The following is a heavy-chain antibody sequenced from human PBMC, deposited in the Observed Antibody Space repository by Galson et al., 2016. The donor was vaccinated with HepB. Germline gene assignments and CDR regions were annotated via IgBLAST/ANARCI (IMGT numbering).Heavy chain of an antibody. V-gene: IGHV3-33*01. D-gene: IGHD4-23*01. Sequence: SLRLSCAVSGFIFSSYGMHWVRQAPGKGLEWVAVIWNDGSNQYYVDSAKGRFTISRDNSKNTLYLQMNSLRAEDTAVYYCAREGMTTVAMLDYWGQGTLVTVAS. J-gene: IGHJ4*02. CDR2: IWNDGSNQ. CDR3: AREGMTTVAMLDY. CDR1: GFIFSSYG.